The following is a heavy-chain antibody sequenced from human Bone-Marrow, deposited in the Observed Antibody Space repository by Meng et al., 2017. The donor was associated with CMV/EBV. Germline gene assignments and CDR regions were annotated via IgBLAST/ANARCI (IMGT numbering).Heavy chain of an antibody. CDR3: ARKNDLDRDAFDI. D-gene: IGHD3-16*01. Sequence: GSLRLSCTVSDDSISSSSYYWGWIRQPPGKGLEWIGSIYYSGSTYYNPSLKSRVTISVDTSKNQFSLKLSSVTAADTAVYYCARKNDLDRDAFDIWGQGTMVTVSS. CDR1: DDSISSSSYY. V-gene: IGHV4-39*07. CDR2: IYYSGST. J-gene: IGHJ3*02.